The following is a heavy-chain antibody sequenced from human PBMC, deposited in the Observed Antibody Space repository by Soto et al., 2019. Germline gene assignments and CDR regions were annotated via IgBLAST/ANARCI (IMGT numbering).Heavy chain of an antibody. Sequence: SGPTLVNPTETLTLTCTFSGFSLSTSGVGVGWIRQPPGKALECLALIYWDDDKRYSPSLKSRLTITKDTSKNQVVLTVTNMDPVDTATYYCAYSVFGSVSSYKQFDYWGQGTLVTVSS. J-gene: IGHJ4*02. CDR2: IYWDDDK. V-gene: IGHV2-5*02. D-gene: IGHD3-10*01. CDR1: GFSLSTSGVG. CDR3: AYSVFGSVSSYKQFDY.